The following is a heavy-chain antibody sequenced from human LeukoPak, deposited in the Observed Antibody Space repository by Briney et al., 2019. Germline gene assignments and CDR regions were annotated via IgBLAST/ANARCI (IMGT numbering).Heavy chain of an antibody. CDR3: ARGRDRYYFDY. D-gene: IGHD1-14*01. Sequence: PSETLSLTCNVSGGSISSYYWSWIRQPPGKGLGWIGYIYYSGSTNYNPSLKSRVTISVDTSKNQFSLKLSSVTAADTAVYYCARGRDRYYFDYWGQGTLVTVSS. V-gene: IGHV4-59*01. CDR2: IYYSGST. CDR1: GGSISSYY. J-gene: IGHJ4*02.